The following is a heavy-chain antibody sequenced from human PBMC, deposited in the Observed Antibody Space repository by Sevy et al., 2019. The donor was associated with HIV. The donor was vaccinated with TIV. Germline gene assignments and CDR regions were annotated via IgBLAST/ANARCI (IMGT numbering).Heavy chain of an antibody. V-gene: IGHV3-21*01. CDR2: ISSTSAYI. D-gene: IGHD1-1*01. CDR3: ARAVLEISTWRSDY. J-gene: IGHJ4*02. Sequence: GGSLRLSCAASGFTFSSYRMTWVRQAPGKGLEWVSCISSTSAYINYADSVKGRLTISRDNAKNLLDLQMDSLRAEDTAVYYCARAVLEISTWRSDYWGQGTLVTVSS. CDR1: GFTFSSYR.